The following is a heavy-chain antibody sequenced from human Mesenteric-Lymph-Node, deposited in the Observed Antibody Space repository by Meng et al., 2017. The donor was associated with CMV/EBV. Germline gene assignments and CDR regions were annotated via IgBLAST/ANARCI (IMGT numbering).Heavy chain of an antibody. CDR3: AKRHPRAAAKNGLNWFHP. J-gene: IGHJ5*02. CDR1: GFTFSSSG. CDR2: IRYDGSNK. D-gene: IGHD6-13*01. Sequence: GGSLRLSCAASGFTFSSSGMHWVSQAPGKGLEWVAFIRYDGSNKYYADSVKGRFTISRDNSKSTLYLQMNRLRAEDTAVYYCAKRHPRAAAKNGLNWFHPWGQGTLVTVSS. V-gene: IGHV3-30*02.